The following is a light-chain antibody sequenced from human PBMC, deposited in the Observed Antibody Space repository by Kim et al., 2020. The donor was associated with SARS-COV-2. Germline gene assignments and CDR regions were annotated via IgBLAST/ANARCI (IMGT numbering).Light chain of an antibody. CDR3: QVWDTDTDDAV. Sequence: ATITCAGHEIGWDGEHCYQKKTGEAPVLVIYFYSHPHSGIAIRLSVSGSGSADTPTISRVEAGDVADYYCQVWDTDTDDAVFGAGTKVTVL. CDR2: FYS. V-gene: IGLV3-21*01. J-gene: IGLJ1*01. CDR1: EIGWDG.